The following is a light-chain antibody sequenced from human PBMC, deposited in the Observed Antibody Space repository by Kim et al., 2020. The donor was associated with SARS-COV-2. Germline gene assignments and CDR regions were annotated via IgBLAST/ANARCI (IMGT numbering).Light chain of an antibody. CDR1: NLGSKN. CDR2: SDS. J-gene: IGLJ2*01. V-gene: IGLV3-9*01. Sequence: VARGQTARITWGGNNLGSKNVHWYQQKPGQAPVLGIYSDSNRPSGIPERFSGSNSGNTATLTISRAQAGDEADYYCQVWDSSARVVFGGGTQLTVL. CDR3: QVWDSSARVV.